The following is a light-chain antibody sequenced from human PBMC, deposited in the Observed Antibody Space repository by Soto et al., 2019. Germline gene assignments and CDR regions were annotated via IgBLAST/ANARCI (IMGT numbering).Light chain of an antibody. J-gene: IGKJ1*01. CDR2: GAS. CDR3: QQCHRYLT. V-gene: IGKV1-5*01. Sequence: DIQMTQSPSTLSASVGDRVTITCRASESMSNCLAWYQQKPGKAPKLLISGASSLQSGVPSRFSGSASGTEFTLTISSLQTDDIATYYCQQCHRYLTFGQGTKVDIX. CDR1: ESMSNC.